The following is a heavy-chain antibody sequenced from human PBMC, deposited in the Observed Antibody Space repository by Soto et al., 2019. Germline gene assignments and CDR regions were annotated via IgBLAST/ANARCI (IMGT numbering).Heavy chain of an antibody. D-gene: IGHD7-27*01. J-gene: IGHJ5*02. CDR3: ARGTTPETPTGVWFDP. Sequence: QVQLQESGPGLVKPSQTLSLTCTVSGGSISSGDYYWSWIRQPPGKGLEWIGYIYYSGSTYYNPSLKSRVTIPVDTSKNQFSLKLSSVTAADTAVYYCARGTTPETPTGVWFDPWGQGTLVTVSS. V-gene: IGHV4-30-4*01. CDR2: IYYSGST. CDR1: GGSISSGDYY.